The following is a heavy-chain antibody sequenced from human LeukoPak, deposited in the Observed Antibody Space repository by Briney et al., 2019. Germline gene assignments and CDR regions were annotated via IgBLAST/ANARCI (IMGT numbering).Heavy chain of an antibody. CDR2: ISGSGNSA. CDR1: GFTFISYA. V-gene: IGHV3-23*01. J-gene: IGHJ4*02. Sequence: VGSLRLSCAASGFTFISYAMSWVRQAPGRGLEGVSVISGSGNSANYADSVKGRFTISRDNSRSTLYLQMTSLRVEDTATYYCVKAERFSGTKTPDYWGQGTLVTVAS. D-gene: IGHD1-26*01. CDR3: VKAERFSGTKTPDY.